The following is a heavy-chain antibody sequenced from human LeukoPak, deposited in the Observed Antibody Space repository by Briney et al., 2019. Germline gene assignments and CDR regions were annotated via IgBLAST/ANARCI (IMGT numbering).Heavy chain of an antibody. J-gene: IGHJ4*02. CDR2: ISAYNGNT. Sequence: ASVTVSCMASGYTFSSYYIAWVRQAPGQGLEWMGWISAYNGNTNYAQKLQGRVTMTTDTSTSTAYLELSSLRSEDTAVYYCASGGYSYGGILDYWGQGSLVTVSS. CDR3: ASGGYSYGGILDY. D-gene: IGHD5-18*01. V-gene: IGHV1-18*01. CDR1: GYTFSSYY.